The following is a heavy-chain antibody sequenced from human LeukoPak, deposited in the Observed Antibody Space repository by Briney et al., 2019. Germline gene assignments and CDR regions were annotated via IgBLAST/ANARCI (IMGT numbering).Heavy chain of an antibody. CDR2: ISSSSSYI. D-gene: IGHD3-10*02. V-gene: IGHV3-21*01. CDR1: GFTFSSYS. CDR3: ARGTMFPYYFDY. J-gene: IGHJ4*02. Sequence: GGSLRLSCAASGFTFSSYSMKWVRQAPGRGLEWVSFISSSSSYIYYADSVKGRFTISRDNAKNSLYLQMNSLRAEDTAVYYCARGTMFPYYFDYWGQGTLVTVSS.